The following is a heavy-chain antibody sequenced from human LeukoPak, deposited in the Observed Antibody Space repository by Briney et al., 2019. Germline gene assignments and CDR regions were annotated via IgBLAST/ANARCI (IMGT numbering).Heavy chain of an antibody. CDR2: IYYSGST. CDR3: ARHPPGDYGIDY. J-gene: IGHJ4*02. V-gene: IGHV4-59*08. CDR1: GGSISSYY. D-gene: IGHD4-17*01. Sequence: SETLSLTCTVSGGSISSYYWSWIRQPPGKGLEWIGYIYYSGSTNYNPSLKSRVTISVDTSKDRFSLKLSSVTAADTAVYYCARHPPGDYGIDYWGQGTLVTVSS.